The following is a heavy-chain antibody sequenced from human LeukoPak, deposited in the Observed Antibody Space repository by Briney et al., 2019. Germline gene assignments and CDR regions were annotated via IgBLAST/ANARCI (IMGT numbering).Heavy chain of an antibody. Sequence: GGSLRLSCAASGYTFSSYGMHWVRQAPGKGLEWVAFIRYDGSNKYYADSVKGRFTISRDNSKNTLYLQMNSLRAEDTAVYYCAKRSGVDYGNFDYWGQGTLVTVSS. CDR2: IRYDGSNK. CDR1: GYTFSSYG. CDR3: AKRSGVDYGNFDY. D-gene: IGHD3-3*01. J-gene: IGHJ4*02. V-gene: IGHV3-30*02.